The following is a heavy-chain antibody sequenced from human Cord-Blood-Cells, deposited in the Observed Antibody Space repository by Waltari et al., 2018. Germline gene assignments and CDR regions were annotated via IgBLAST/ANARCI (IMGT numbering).Heavy chain of an antibody. D-gene: IGHD5-12*01. CDR1: GFTFRSYS. CDR2: ISSSSSYI. Sequence: EVQLVESGGGLVKPGGSPRLSCAASGFTFRSYSMNWVRQAPGKGLEWVSSISSSSSYIYYADSVKGRFTISRDNAKNSLYLQMNSLRAEDTAVYYCARGGYDYSAFDIWGQGTMVTVSS. V-gene: IGHV3-21*01. CDR3: ARGGYDYSAFDI. J-gene: IGHJ3*02.